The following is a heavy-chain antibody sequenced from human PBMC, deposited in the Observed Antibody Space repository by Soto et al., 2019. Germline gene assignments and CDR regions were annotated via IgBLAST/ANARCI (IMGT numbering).Heavy chain of an antibody. CDR3: ASSEGGTFYGMDG. J-gene: IGHJ6*02. CDR2: IIPIFGTA. Sequence: SLKVSCRASGGNFARYAIFWVRQAPGQGLEWMGGIIPIFGTATYAQKFQGRVTIKADKPTNTAYMEMNSLRFEDTAVYDCASSEGGTFYGMDGWGQGTTVTVS. CDR1: GGNFARYA. V-gene: IGHV1-69*06.